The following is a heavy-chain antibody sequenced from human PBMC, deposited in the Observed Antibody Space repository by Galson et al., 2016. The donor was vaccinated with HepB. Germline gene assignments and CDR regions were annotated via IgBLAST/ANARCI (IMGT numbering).Heavy chain of an antibody. D-gene: IGHD3-3*01. CDR1: GYSFTSYW. J-gene: IGHJ6*03. CDR3: ARQTYDFWSDIGPMDV. CDR2: IYPLDSDT. V-gene: IGHV5-51*01. Sequence: QSGAEVKKPGESLKISCKCSGYSFTSYWIGWVRQMPGKGLEWMGIIYPLDSDTRYSPSFQGQVIMSADKSIGTAYLQWTSLKASDTAMYYCARQTYDFWSDIGPMDVWGKGTTVTVSS.